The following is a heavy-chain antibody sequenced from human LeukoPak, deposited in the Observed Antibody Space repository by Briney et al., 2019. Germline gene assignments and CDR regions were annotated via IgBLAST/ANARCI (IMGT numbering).Heavy chain of an antibody. Sequence: KPSETLSLTCAVYGGSFSGYYWSWIRQPPGKGLEWIGEINHSGSTNYNPSLKSRVTISVDTSKNQFSLKLSSVTAADTAVYYCARYPYEGYFDYWGQGTLVTVSS. CDR3: ARYPYEGYFDY. J-gene: IGHJ4*02. D-gene: IGHD2-8*01. V-gene: IGHV4-34*01. CDR2: INHSGST. CDR1: GGSFSGYY.